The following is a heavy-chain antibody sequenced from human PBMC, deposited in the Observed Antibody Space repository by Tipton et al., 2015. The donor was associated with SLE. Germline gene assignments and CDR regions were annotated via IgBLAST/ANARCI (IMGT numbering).Heavy chain of an antibody. Sequence: PSLKSRVTISVDTSKNQFSLKLSSVTAADTAVYYCASRVVAAAGTVFDYWGQGTLVTVSS. V-gene: IGHV4-59*01. CDR3: ASRVVAAAGTVFDY. D-gene: IGHD6-13*01. J-gene: IGHJ4*02.